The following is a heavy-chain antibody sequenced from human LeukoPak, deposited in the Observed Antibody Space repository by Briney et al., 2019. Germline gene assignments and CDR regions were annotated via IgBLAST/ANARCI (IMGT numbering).Heavy chain of an antibody. CDR1: GYTFTSYG. J-gene: IGHJ4*02. D-gene: IGHD6-19*01. CDR2: ISAYNGNT. Sequence: ASVTVSCKASGYTFTSYGISWVRQAPGQGLEWMGWISAYNGNTNYAQKLQGRVTMTTDTSTSTAYMELRSLRSDDTAVYYCARDLSGVAGTLFDYWGQGTLVTVSS. V-gene: IGHV1-18*01. CDR3: ARDLSGVAGTLFDY.